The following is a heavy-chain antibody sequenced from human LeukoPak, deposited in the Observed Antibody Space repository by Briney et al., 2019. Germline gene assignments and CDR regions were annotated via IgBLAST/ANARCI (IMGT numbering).Heavy chain of an antibody. J-gene: IGHJ5*02. V-gene: IGHV4-39*07. Sequence: SETLSLTCTVSGGSISTSNYYWGWIRQPPGKGLEWIGNIFYRGSTYYGPSLKSRLTISLDTSKNQFSLKLSSVTAADTAVYYCARSRRELLAIDPWGQGTLVTVSS. D-gene: IGHD1-26*01. CDR1: GGSISTSNYY. CDR2: IFYRGST. CDR3: ARSRRELLAIDP.